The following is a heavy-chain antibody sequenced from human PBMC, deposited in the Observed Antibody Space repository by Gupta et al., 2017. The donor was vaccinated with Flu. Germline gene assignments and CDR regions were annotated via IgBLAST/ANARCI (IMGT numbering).Heavy chain of an antibody. Sequence: QPPGKGLEWIGSIHYSGSTDYNPSPNSRVTISVDTSKNQFSLKLSSVTAADTAVYYCARHRHSGTYYSAFDYWGQGTLVTVAS. J-gene: IGHJ4*02. D-gene: IGHD1-26*01. CDR2: IHYSGST. V-gene: IGHV4-39*01. CDR3: ARHRHSGTYYSAFDY.